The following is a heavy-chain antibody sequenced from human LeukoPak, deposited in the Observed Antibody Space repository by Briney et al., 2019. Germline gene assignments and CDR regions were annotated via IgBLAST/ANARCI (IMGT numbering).Heavy chain of an antibody. J-gene: IGHJ4*02. Sequence: GGSLRLSCAASGFTFSSYAVSWVRQAPGKGLEWVSGISGSGGSTYYADSVKGRFTISSDNSKNTLYLQMNSLRDDETAMYYCAKGGVGAGKTFDSWGQGTLVTVSS. D-gene: IGHD3-10*01. CDR3: AKGGVGAGKTFDS. V-gene: IGHV3-23*01. CDR1: GFTFSSYA. CDR2: ISGSGGST.